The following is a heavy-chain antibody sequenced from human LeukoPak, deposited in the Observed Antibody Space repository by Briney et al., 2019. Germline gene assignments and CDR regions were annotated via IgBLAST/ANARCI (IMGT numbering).Heavy chain of an antibody. D-gene: IGHD6-13*01. CDR2: IYSGGST. CDR3: ARDSDSSSWYPLFDY. CDR1: GFTVSSNY. V-gene: IGHV3-53*01. Sequence: GGSLRLSCAASGFTVSSNYMSWVRQAPGKGLEWVSVIYSGGSTYYADSVKGRFTISRDNSKNTLYLQMNSLRAEDTAAYYCARDSDSSSWYPLFDYWGQGTLVTVSS. J-gene: IGHJ4*02.